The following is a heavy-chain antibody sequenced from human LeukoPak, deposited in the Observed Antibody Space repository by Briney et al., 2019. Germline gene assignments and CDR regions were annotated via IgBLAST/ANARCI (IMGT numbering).Heavy chain of an antibody. CDR3: ARGLRSYDNSGYYWFDP. CDR2: IYYSGST. V-gene: IGHV4-59*01. D-gene: IGHD3-22*01. Sequence: SETLSLTCTVSGGSISTYYWSWIRQPPGKGLEWIGYIYYSGSTNYSPSLKSRVTISVDTSKNQFSLKLNSVTAADTAVYYCARGLRSYDNSGYYWFDPWGQGTLVTASS. J-gene: IGHJ5*02. CDR1: GGSISTYY.